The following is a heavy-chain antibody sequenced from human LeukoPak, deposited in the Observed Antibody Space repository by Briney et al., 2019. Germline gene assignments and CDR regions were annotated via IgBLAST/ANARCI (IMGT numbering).Heavy chain of an antibody. CDR3: AKDRGQLWLPFDY. V-gene: IGHV3-23*01. J-gene: IGHJ4*02. CDR2: ISGSGGSP. D-gene: IGHD5-18*01. CDR1: GFTFSSYA. Sequence: GGSLRLSCAASGFTFSSYAMSWVRQAPGKGLEWVSAISGSGGSPYYADSVKGRFTISRDNSKNTLYLQMNSLRAEDTAVYYCAKDRGQLWLPFDYWGQGTLVTVSS.